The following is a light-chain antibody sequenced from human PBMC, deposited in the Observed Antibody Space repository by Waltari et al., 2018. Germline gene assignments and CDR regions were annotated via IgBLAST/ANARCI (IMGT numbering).Light chain of an antibody. Sequence: EVVLTQSPATLSLSPGERATLSCRASQSVSNSLAWYRQKPGQAPSLLIYDASTRAAGIPDRFSGSGSGTDFTLTIISLEPEDFAVYGCQLRTGWPMTFGQGTRLEIK. CDR3: QLRTGWPMT. V-gene: IGKV3-11*01. CDR1: QSVSNS. J-gene: IGKJ5*01. CDR2: DAS.